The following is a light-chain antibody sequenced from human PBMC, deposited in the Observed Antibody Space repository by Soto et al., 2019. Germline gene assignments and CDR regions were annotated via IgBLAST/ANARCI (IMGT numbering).Light chain of an antibody. J-gene: IGKJ2*01. CDR3: HQYGSSPPYT. V-gene: IGKV3-20*01. Sequence: EIVLTQSPGTLSLSQGERATLSCRASQRVSSSYLAWYQQKPGQAPRLLIYVASCRATEFPDWFSGSGSGTDFTLTISRLEPEDFAVYYCHQYGSSPPYTFGQGTKLEIK. CDR2: VAS. CDR1: QRVSSSY.